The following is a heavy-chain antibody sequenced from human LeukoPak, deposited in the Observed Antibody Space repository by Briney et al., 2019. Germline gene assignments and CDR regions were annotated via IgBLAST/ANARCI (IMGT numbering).Heavy chain of an antibody. J-gene: IGHJ3*02. CDR2: IYYSGST. V-gene: IGHV4-39*07. Sequence: SETLSLTCTVSGGSISGTSYYWGWIRQPPGKGLEWIGSIYYSGSTYYNPSLKSRVTISVDTSKNQFSLKLSSVTAADTAVYYCARDSKQWLVRDAFDIWGQGTMVTVSS. CDR3: ARDSKQWLVRDAFDI. CDR1: GGSISGTSYY. D-gene: IGHD6-19*01.